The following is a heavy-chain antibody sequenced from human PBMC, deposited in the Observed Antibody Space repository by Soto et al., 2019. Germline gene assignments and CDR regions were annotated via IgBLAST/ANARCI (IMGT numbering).Heavy chain of an antibody. CDR2: ISYDGGNK. J-gene: IGHJ6*02. Sequence: QVQLVESGGGVVQPGRSLRLSCAPSGFTFSAYGIHWVRQAPGKGLEWVAIISYDGGNKYYADSVKGRFTISRDNSKNTLYLQMNSLRVADTAVYYCARDSDPRTHQLLFHYYGMDVWGQGTTVIVSS. V-gene: IGHV3-30*03. D-gene: IGHD2-2*01. CDR1: GFTFSAYG. CDR3: ARDSDPRTHQLLFHYYGMDV.